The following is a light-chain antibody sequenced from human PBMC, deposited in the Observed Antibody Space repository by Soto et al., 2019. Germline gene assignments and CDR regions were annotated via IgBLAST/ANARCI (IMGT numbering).Light chain of an antibody. CDR2: KAS. J-gene: IGKJ5*01. CDR3: QQYDVHPPT. V-gene: IGKV1-5*03. CDR1: QSITSW. Sequence: DIQMTQSPSTLSASVGDRVTITCRASQSITSWLAWYQQKPGRAPNLLIYKASSLQSGVPSRFSGSGSGSEFTLTISSLQADDFATYYCQQYDVHPPTSGQGTRLEIK.